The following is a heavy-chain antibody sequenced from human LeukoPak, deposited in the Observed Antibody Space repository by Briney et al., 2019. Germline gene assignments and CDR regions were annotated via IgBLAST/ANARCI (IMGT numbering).Heavy chain of an antibody. CDR2: IIPIFGTA. J-gene: IGHJ5*02. V-gene: IGHV1-69*13. CDR1: GYTFTSYA. CDR3: ARGREIGYCSSTSCSWFDP. Sequence: SVKLSCKASGYTFTSYAISWVRQAPGQGLEWMGGIIPIFGTANYAQKFQGRVTVTADESTSTAYMELSSLRSEDTAVYYCARGREIGYCSSTSCSWFDPWGQGTLVTVSS. D-gene: IGHD2-2*01.